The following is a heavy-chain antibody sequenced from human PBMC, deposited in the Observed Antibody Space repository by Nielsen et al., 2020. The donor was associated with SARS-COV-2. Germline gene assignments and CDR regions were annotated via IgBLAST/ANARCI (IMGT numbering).Heavy chain of an antibody. D-gene: IGHD3-10*01. CDR1: GCSISSSSYY. J-gene: IGHJ6*02. V-gene: IGHV4-39*01. Sequence: SETLSLTCTVSGCSISSSSYYWGWIRQPPGKGLAWIGSIYYSGSTYYNPSLKSRVTISVDTSKNQFSLKLSSVTAADTAVYYCARITYRSRSGRWDYYYYYGMDVWGQGTTVTVSS. CDR2: IYYSGST. CDR3: ARITYRSRSGRWDYYYYYGMDV.